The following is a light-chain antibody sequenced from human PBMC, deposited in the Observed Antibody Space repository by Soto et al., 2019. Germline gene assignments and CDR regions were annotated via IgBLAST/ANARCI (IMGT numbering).Light chain of an antibody. J-gene: IGKJ4*01. V-gene: IGKV1-39*01. CDR3: QQCFGTPLT. Sequence: QRTQSPSSLSASVGGSLTITCRASQNISTYLNWYQQKPGKAPNLLIYTASSLQVGLPSRFSGSGSGTDFTLTISSLQPEDSATYYCQQCFGTPLTFGGGTKVDIK. CDR2: TAS. CDR1: QNISTY.